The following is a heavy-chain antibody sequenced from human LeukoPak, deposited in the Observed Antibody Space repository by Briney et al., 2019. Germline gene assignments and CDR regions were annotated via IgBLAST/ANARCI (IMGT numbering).Heavy chain of an antibody. Sequence: ASVKVSCKASGYTFSSYGISWVRHAPGQGLAWIGWISPHNGNTNYAQKLQGRVTMTTDTSTSTAYVELRSLRSDDTAVYYCARDLGYDSSGYYRTPAYFDYWGQGTLVTVSS. CDR3: ARDLGYDSSGYYRTPAYFDY. J-gene: IGHJ4*02. CDR2: ISPHNGNT. V-gene: IGHV1-18*01. D-gene: IGHD3-22*01. CDR1: GYTFSSYG.